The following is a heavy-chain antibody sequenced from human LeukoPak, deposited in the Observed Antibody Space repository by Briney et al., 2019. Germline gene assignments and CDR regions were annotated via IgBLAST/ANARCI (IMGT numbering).Heavy chain of an antibody. Sequence: GGSLRLSCAASGFTFSSYDIHWVRQAPGKGLEWVTIILYDGSNKYYADSVKGRFAISRDNSKNTVYLQMNSLTAEDTAVYYCARESSGGFDNWAQGTLVTVSS. J-gene: IGHJ4*02. CDR1: GFTFSSYD. V-gene: IGHV3-33*05. D-gene: IGHD1-26*01. CDR2: ILYDGSNK. CDR3: ARESSGGFDN.